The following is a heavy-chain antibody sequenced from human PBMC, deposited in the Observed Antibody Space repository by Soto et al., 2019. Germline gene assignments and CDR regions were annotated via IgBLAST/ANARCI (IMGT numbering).Heavy chain of an antibody. CDR3: ARRGSSSWYGY. CDR1: GGSISNYY. Sequence: PSETLSLTCIVSGGSISNYYWSWIRQPPGKGLEWIGYIYYSGSTNYNPSLQSRVTISVDTSKNQFSLKLSSVTAADTAVYYCARRGSSSWYGYWGQGTLVTVSS. V-gene: IGHV4-59*08. CDR2: IYYSGST. D-gene: IGHD6-13*01. J-gene: IGHJ4*02.